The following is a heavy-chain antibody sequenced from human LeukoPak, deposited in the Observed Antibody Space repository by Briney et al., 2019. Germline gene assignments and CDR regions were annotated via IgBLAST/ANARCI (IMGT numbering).Heavy chain of an antibody. V-gene: IGHV1-2*02. CDR3: ARYYYDSSGYYHFDY. D-gene: IGHD3-22*01. CDR2: INPNSGDT. Sequence: ASVKVSCKASGYTFTNYYIHWARQAPGQGLEWMGWINPNSGDTNFAQKFQGRVTMTRDTSIRTGYMELSRLRSDDTAVYYCARYYYDSSGYYHFDYWGQGTLVTVSS. J-gene: IGHJ4*02. CDR1: GYTFTNYY.